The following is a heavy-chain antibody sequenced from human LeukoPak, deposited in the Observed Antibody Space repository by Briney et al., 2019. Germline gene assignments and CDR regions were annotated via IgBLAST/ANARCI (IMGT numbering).Heavy chain of an antibody. CDR2: IWYDGSNK. V-gene: IGHV3-33*01. J-gene: IGHJ4*02. D-gene: IGHD3-22*01. CDR3: ARDRRSAMKSSGYFDY. Sequence: PGGSLRLSCAASGFTFSSYGMHWVRQAAGKGLEWVAVIWYDGSNKYYADSVKGRFTISRDNSKNTLYLQMNSLRAEDTAVYYCARDRRSAMKSSGYFDYWGQGTLVTVSS. CDR1: GFTFSSYG.